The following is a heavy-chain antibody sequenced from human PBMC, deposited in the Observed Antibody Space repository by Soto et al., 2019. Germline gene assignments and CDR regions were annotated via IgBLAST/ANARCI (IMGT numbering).Heavy chain of an antibody. CDR1: GYSFTSYW. Sequence: EVQLVQSGAEVKKPGESLRISCKGSGYSFTSYWISWVRQMPGKGLEWMGRIDPSDSYTNYSPSFQGHVTISADKSISTAYLQWSSLKASDTAMYYCARAKGPPMNGYYYYGMDVWGQGTTVTVSS. CDR2: IDPSDSYT. CDR3: ARAKGPPMNGYYYYGMDV. V-gene: IGHV5-10-1*03. D-gene: IGHD1-1*01. J-gene: IGHJ6*02.